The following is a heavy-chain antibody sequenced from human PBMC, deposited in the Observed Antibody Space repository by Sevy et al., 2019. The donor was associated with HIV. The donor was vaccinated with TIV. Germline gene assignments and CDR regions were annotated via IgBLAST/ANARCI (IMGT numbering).Heavy chain of an antibody. CDR3: ARTSSGWYFDAFDI. V-gene: IGHV1-2*04. CDR2: INPNSGGT. CDR1: GYTFTGYY. Sequence: ASVKVSCKASGYTFTGYYMHWVRQAPGQGLEWMGWINPNSGGTNYAQKFQGWVTMTRDTSISTAYMELSRLRSDDTAVYYCARTSSGWYFDAFDIWGQGTMVTVPS. D-gene: IGHD6-19*01. J-gene: IGHJ3*02.